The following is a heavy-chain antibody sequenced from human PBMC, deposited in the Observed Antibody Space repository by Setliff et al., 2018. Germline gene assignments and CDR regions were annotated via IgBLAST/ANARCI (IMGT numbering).Heavy chain of an antibody. J-gene: IGHJ4*02. CDR2: ISGSGSST. Sequence: GSLRLSCAASGVTFTSYAMTWVRQAPGKGLEWVSSISGSGSSTYYADSVKGRFTISRDNSKNTLYLQMNSLRAEDTAIYSCAKFSSVPGSRFFDYWGQGALVTVSS. V-gene: IGHV3-23*01. CDR1: GVTFTSYA. D-gene: IGHD2-2*01. CDR3: AKFSSVPGSRFFDY.